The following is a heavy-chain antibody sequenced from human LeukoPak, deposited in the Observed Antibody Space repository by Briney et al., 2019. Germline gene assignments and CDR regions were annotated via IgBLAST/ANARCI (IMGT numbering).Heavy chain of an antibody. D-gene: IGHD6-13*01. CDR3: ARISSSNWYNERGAFDV. V-gene: IGHV4-59*01. J-gene: IGHJ3*01. CDR2: ISYSGST. CDR1: GGSISSYY. Sequence: SETLSLTCTVSGGSISSYYWSWIRQPPGMGLEWIGYISYSGSTNYNPSLKSRVTISVDTSKNQFSLKLSSVTAADTAVYYCARISSSNWYNERGAFDVWGQGTMVTVSS.